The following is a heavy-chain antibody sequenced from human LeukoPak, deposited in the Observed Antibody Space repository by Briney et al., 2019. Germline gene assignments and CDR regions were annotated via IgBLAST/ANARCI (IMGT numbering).Heavy chain of an antibody. CDR3: AKADWGSVDY. D-gene: IGHD7-27*01. Sequence: GGSLRLSCVASGFTFSNNWMSWVRQAPGKGLEWVANINHDGSEEYYVDSVKGRFTISRDNAKSSLYLQLNSLRAEDTAVFYCAKADWGSVDYWGQGTLVTVSS. V-gene: IGHV3-7*01. CDR1: GFTFSNNW. CDR2: INHDGSEE. J-gene: IGHJ4*02.